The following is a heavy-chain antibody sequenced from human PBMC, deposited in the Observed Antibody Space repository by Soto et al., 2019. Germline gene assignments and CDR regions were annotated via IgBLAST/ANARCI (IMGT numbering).Heavy chain of an antibody. J-gene: IGHJ4*02. CDR1: GFTFSSYW. V-gene: IGHV3-74*01. CDR3: VRTNLVVAAATREDY. CDR2: INSDGSST. Sequence: EVQLVESGGGLVQPGGSLRLSCAASGFTFSSYWMHWVRQAPGKGLVWVSRINSDGSSTSYADSVKGRFTISRDNAKNKRYLQMNRLRAKDTAVYYCVRTNLVVAAATREDYWGQGTLVTVSS. D-gene: IGHD2-15*01.